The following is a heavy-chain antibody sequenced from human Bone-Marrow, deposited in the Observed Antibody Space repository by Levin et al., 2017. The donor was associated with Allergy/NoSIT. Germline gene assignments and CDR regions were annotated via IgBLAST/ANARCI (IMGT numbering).Heavy chain of an antibody. V-gene: IGHV3-23*01. CDR1: GFSFTSFA. J-gene: IGHJ4*02. Sequence: GGSLRLSCAASGFSFTSFAMAWVRQAPGKGLEWISSITGRGGVTYYADSVKGRFIISRDNSKRTLSLQMHNLKAADTATFYCAKHLQPSTWYGIDFWGQGALVSVSS. CDR3: AKHLQPSTWYGIDF. CDR2: ITGRGGVT. D-gene: IGHD6-13*01.